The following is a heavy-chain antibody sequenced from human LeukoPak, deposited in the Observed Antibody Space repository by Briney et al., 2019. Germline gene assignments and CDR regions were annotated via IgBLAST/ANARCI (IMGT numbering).Heavy chain of an antibody. J-gene: IGHJ6*03. D-gene: IGHD2-15*01. CDR2: IKQDGSEK. CDR1: GFTFSNYW. CDR3: ARVLRYCSGGNCYSGGLGYMDV. V-gene: IGHV3-7*03. Sequence: GGSLRLSCVASGFTFSNYWMSWVRQAPGKGLEWVANIKQDGSEKYYVDSVKGRFTISRDNAKKSLYLQMNSLRAEDTAVYYCARVLRYCSGGNCYSGGLGYMDVWGKGTTVTISS.